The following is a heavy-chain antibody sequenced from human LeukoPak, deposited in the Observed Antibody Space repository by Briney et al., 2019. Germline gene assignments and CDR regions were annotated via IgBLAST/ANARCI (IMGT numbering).Heavy chain of an antibody. V-gene: IGHV1-46*01. CDR2: INPSGGST. D-gene: IGHD2-2*01. CDR1: GYTFTSYY. Sequence: ASVKASSKASGYTFTSYYMHWVRQAPGQGLEWMGMINPSGGSTSYAQKFQGRVTMTRDTSTSTVYMELSSLRSEDTAVYYCARDRVSRDPFDYWGQGTLVTVSS. CDR3: ARDRVSRDPFDY. J-gene: IGHJ4*02.